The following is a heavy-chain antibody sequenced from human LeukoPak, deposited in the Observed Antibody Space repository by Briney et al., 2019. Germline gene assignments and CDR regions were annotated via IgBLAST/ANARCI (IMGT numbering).Heavy chain of an antibody. Sequence: ASVKVSCKASGYTFTSYYMHWVRQAPGQGLEWMGWINPNSGGTNYAQKFQGRVTMTRDTSISTAYMELSRLRSDDTAVYYCSNRASGYRYGYSYWGQGTLVTVSS. CDR3: SNRASGYRYGYSY. CDR1: GYTFTSYY. V-gene: IGHV1-2*02. J-gene: IGHJ4*02. D-gene: IGHD5-18*01. CDR2: INPNSGGT.